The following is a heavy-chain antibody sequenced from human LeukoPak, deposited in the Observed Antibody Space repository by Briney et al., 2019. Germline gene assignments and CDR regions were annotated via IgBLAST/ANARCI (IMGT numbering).Heavy chain of an antibody. V-gene: IGHV4-30-2*01. D-gene: IGHD1-26*01. CDR2: IYHSGST. J-gene: IGHJ4*02. CDR3: ARNRYSGSY. Sequence: SETLSLTCTVSGGSISSGGYYWSWIRQPPGKGLEWIGYIYHSGSTYYNPSLKSRVTISVDRSKKQFSLKLSSVTAADTAVYYCARNRYSGSYWSQGTLVTVSS. CDR1: GGSISSGGYY.